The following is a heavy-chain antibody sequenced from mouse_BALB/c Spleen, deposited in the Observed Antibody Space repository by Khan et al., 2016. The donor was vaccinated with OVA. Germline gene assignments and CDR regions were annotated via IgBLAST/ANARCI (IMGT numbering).Heavy chain of an antibody. CDR1: GYSITSGYG. J-gene: IGHJ2*01. CDR3: ARTARIKY. D-gene: IGHD1-2*01. Sequence: VQLKESGPGLVKPSQSLSLTCTVTGYSITSGYGWNWIRQFPGNQLEWMGYISYSGSTTYNPSLKSRISITRDTSKNQFCLQLNSVTTEDTATYYCARTARIKYWGQGTTLTVSS. V-gene: IGHV3-2*02. CDR2: ISYSGST.